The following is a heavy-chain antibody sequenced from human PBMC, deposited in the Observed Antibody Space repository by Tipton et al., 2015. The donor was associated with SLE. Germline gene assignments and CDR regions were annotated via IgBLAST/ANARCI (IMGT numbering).Heavy chain of an antibody. CDR2: ISGSGSTI. CDR1: GFTFRSYE. J-gene: IGHJ4*02. D-gene: IGHD5-12*01. CDR3: AKFGYWSGYDLVDY. Sequence: SLRLSCAASGFTFRSYEMNWVRQTPGKGLEWVSYISGSGSTIYYADSVKGRFTISRDNAKKSLYLQMNSLRAEDTAVYYCAKFGYWSGYDLVDYWGQGTLVTVSS. V-gene: IGHV3-48*03.